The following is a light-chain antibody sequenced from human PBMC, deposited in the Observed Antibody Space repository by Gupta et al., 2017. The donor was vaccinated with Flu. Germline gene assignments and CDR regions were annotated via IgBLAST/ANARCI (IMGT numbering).Light chain of an antibody. CDR2: KAS. J-gene: IGKJ5*01. V-gene: IGKV1-5*03. CDR3: QQYNTYPIT. CDR1: QTINHW. Sequence: GDRVTITCRASQTINHWLAWYQQKPGQVPKLLISKASSLESGVPSRFSGSGSGIDFTLTISSLQPDDFATYYCQQYNTYPITFGQGTRVEIK.